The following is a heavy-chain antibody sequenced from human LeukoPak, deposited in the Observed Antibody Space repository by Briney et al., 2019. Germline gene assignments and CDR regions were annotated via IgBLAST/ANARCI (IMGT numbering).Heavy chain of an antibody. CDR2: IYYGGRT. Sequence: SQTLSLTCTVSGGSISSGDYYWRWIRQPPGRGLEWIVYIYYGGRTYYNPSLKSRVTISVDTSKNQSSLKLSSVTAADTAVYYCATYGYGDYGGSDAFDIGGQGTMVTVS. J-gene: IGHJ3*02. CDR3: ATYGYGDYGGSDAFDI. CDR1: GGSISSGDYY. D-gene: IGHD4-17*01. V-gene: IGHV4-30-4*08.